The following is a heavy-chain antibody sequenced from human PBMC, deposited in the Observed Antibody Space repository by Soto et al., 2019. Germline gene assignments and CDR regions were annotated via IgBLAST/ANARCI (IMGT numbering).Heavy chain of an antibody. CDR3: AAQLYDTSSYPFDY. CDR2: IYSGGST. V-gene: IGHV3-53*01. D-gene: IGHD3-22*01. J-gene: IGHJ4*02. CDR1: GFTVSSNY. Sequence: PGGSLRLSCAASGFTVSSNYMSWVRQAPGKGLEWVSVIYSGGSTYYADSVKGRFTISRDNSKNTLYLHMNSLRAEDTAVYYCAAQLYDTSSYPFDYWDQGXLVTVYS.